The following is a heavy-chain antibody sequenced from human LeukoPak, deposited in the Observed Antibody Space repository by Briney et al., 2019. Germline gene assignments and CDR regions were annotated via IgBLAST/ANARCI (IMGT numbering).Heavy chain of an antibody. J-gene: IGHJ4*02. Sequence: PSETLSLTCTVSGGSISNYYWSWIRQPPGKGLEWIGYIYYSGSTNYNPSLKSRVSISVDTSKNQFSLKLSSVTAADTAVYYCARDLLGALDYWGQGTLVTVSS. D-gene: IGHD3-10*01. CDR3: ARDLLGALDY. CDR2: IYYSGST. V-gene: IGHV4-59*12. CDR1: GGSISNYY.